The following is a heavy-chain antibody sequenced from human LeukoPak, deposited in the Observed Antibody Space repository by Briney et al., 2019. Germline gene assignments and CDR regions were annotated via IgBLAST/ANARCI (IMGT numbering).Heavy chain of an antibody. CDR2: INPSGGST. J-gene: IGHJ4*02. D-gene: IGHD3-22*01. CDR1: GYTFTSYY. V-gene: IGHV1-46*01. CDR3: ARDIYYDSSGYPSFDY. Sequence: ASVKVSCKASGYTFTSYYMHWVRQAPGQGLEWMGIINPSGGSTSYAQKFQGRVTMTRDTSTSTVYMELSSLRSEDTAAYYCARDIYYDSSGYPSFDYWGQGTLVTVSS.